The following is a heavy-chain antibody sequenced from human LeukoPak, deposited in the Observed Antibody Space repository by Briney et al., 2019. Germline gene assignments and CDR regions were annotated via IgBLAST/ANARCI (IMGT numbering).Heavy chain of an antibody. J-gene: IGHJ4*02. CDR2: INPNSGGT. D-gene: IGHD5-12*01. CDR1: GYTFTGYY. Sequence: ASVKVSCKASGYTFTGYYMHWVRQAPGQGLEWMGWINPNSGGTNYAQKFQGRVIMTRDTSISTAYMELSRLRSDDTAVYYCARDATVDIVATSPDYWGQGTLVTVSS. V-gene: IGHV1-2*02. CDR3: ARDATVDIVATSPDY.